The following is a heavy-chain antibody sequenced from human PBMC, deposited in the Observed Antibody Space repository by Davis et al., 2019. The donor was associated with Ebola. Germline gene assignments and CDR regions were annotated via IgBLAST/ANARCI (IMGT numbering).Heavy chain of an antibody. Sequence: GESLKISCAASGFTFSSYAMSWVRQAPGKGLEWVSKISSSSSYTNYADSVKGRFTISRDNAKNSLYLQMNSLRAEDTAVYYCARDRGFFWFDPWGQGTLVTVSS. CDR2: ISSSSSYT. CDR1: GFTFSSYA. D-gene: IGHD1-26*01. V-gene: IGHV3-21*05. CDR3: ARDRGFFWFDP. J-gene: IGHJ5*02.